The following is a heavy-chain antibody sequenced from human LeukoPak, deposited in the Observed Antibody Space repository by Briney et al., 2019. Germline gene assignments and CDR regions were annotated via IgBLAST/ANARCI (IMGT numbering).Heavy chain of an antibody. J-gene: IGHJ4*02. CDR1: GYTFTSYD. Sequence: GASVKVSCKASGYTFTSYDINWVRQATGQGLEWMGWMNPNSGNTGYAQKFQGRVTMTRNTSISTAYMELSSLRSEDTAVYYCARGRSQRRYIAAAGRGPYYFDHWGQGTLVTVSS. D-gene: IGHD6-13*01. V-gene: IGHV1-8*01. CDR2: MNPNSGNT. CDR3: ARGRSQRRYIAAAGRGPYYFDH.